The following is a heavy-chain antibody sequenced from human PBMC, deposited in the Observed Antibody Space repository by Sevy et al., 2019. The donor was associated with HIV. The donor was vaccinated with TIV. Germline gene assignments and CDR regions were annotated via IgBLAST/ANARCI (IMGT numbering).Heavy chain of an antibody. J-gene: IGHJ4*02. CDR2: VSRNGGTP. V-gene: IGHV3-23*01. CDR3: VKEGRDDFNPYLDF. Sequence: GGSLRHSCAGSGFTFGGYMMNWVRQAPGRGLEWVARVSRNGGTPEYGDSAKGRFTISRDNSKNTVYLQLKELRAEDTALYYCVKEGRDDFNPYLDFWGQGILVTVSS. CDR1: GFTFGGYM. D-gene: IGHD3-10*01.